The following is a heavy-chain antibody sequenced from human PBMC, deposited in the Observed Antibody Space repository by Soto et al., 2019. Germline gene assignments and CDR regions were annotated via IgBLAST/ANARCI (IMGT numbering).Heavy chain of an antibody. CDR3: ARNLQGRCWFDP. Sequence: GGSLRFSCAAPGFTFIGHGMLWVRQAPGKGLEWVAVIGYDGSNKYYADSVKGRFTISRDNSKNTLYLQMNSLRAEDTAVYFCARNLQGRCWFDPWGQGTLVTVSS. J-gene: IGHJ5*02. D-gene: IGHD3-10*01. CDR1: GFTFIGHG. V-gene: IGHV3-33*01. CDR2: IGYDGSNK.